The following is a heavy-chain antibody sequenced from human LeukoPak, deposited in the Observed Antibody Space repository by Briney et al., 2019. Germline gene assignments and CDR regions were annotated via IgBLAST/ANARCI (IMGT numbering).Heavy chain of an antibody. V-gene: IGHV4-61*01. CDR2: IYDSGST. J-gene: IGHJ4*02. CDR1: GGSISNSIYY. Sequence: SETLSLTCTVSGGSISNSIYYWSWIRQPPGKGLEWIGYIYDSGSTNYNPSLKSRVTMSLDTSKNQFSLKLSSVTAADTAVYYCARDRGSRGGFDYWGQGTLVTVSS. D-gene: IGHD3-10*01. CDR3: ARDRGSRGGFDY.